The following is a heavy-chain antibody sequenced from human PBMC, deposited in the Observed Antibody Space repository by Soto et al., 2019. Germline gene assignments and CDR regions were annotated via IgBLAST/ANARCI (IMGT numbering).Heavy chain of an antibody. CDR1: GGSISSSSYY. D-gene: IGHD1-26*01. V-gene: IGHV4-39*01. J-gene: IGHJ4*02. CDR2: IYYTGSS. Sequence: QLQLQESGPGLVKPSETLSLTCTVSGGSISSSSYYWGWIRQPPGKGLEWIGSIYYTGSSYYKPSLRGRVTISVDTSKDQFSLKLSSVTAADTAVYYCARQFGRGRQWELLGYVDYWGQGTLVIVSS. CDR3: ARQFGRGRQWELLGYVDY.